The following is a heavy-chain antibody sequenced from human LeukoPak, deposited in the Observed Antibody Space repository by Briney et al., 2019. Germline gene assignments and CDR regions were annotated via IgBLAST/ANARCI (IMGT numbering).Heavy chain of an antibody. CDR2: INPSGGST. D-gene: IGHD2-2*01. CDR3: ARTGNIVVVPDAIPFDY. Sequence: ASVKVSCKASGYTFTSYGISWVRQAPGQGLEWMGIINPSGGSTSYAQKFQGRVTMTRDMSTSTVYMELSSLRSEDTAVYYCARTGNIVVVPDAIPFDYWGQGTLVTVSS. V-gene: IGHV1-46*01. J-gene: IGHJ4*02. CDR1: GYTFTSYG.